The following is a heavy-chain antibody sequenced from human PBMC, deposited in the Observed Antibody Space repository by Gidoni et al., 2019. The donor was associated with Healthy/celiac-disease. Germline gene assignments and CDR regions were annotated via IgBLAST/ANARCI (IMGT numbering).Heavy chain of an antibody. CDR2: IWYDGSNK. V-gene: IGHV3-33*01. Sequence: QVQLVESGGGVVQSGRSLRLSCAASGFTFSSYGMHWVRQAPGKGLEWVAVIWYDGSNKYYADSVKGRFTISRDNSKNTLYLQMNSLRAEDTAVYYCARDHKNPYGDYYYYGMDVWGQGTTVTVSS. J-gene: IGHJ6*02. CDR1: GFTFSSYG. D-gene: IGHD4-17*01. CDR3: ARDHKNPYGDYYYYGMDV.